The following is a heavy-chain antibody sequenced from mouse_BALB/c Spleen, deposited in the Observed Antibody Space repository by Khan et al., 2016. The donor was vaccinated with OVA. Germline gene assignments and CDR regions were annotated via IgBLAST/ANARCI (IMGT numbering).Heavy chain of an antibody. CDR2: IYPGSGNT. CDR3: ARPFYHGSRYDTVDA. J-gene: IGHJ4*01. V-gene: IGHV1-63*02. D-gene: IGHD1-1*01. Sequence: QVQLKESGAELVRPGTSVKMSCKAAGYTFTNYWIGWVKQRPGHGLEWIGDIYPGSGNTNYNEKFRGKATLTADTSSSTAYMQLNSLTSEDSAIXSCARPFYHGSRYDTVDAWGQGTSVTVSS. CDR1: GYTFTNYW.